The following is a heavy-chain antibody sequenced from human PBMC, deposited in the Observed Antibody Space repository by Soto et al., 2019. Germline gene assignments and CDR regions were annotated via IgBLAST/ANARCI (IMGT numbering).Heavy chain of an antibody. CDR1: GGSFSGYY. CDR3: ASTDFWSGYYKPYRGYMDV. CDR2: INHSGST. Sequence: PSETLSLTCAVYGGSFSGYYWSWIRQPPGKGLEWIGEINHSGSTNYNPSLKSRVTISVDTSKNQFSLKLSSVTAADTAVYYCASTDFWSGYYKPYRGYMDVWGKGTTVTVSS. J-gene: IGHJ6*03. V-gene: IGHV4-34*01. D-gene: IGHD3-3*01.